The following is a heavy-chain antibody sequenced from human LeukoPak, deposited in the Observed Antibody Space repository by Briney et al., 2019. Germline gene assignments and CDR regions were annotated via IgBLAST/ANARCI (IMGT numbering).Heavy chain of an antibody. CDR2: ISSSSYHI. V-gene: IGHV3-21*01. D-gene: IGHD3-3*01. CDR3: ARDLEGGGYYFDY. CDR1: GFTFATDS. Sequence: GGSLRLSCAASGFTFATDSMNWVRQAPGKGLEWVSSISSSSYHIYYADSVKGRFTISRDNAKNSLYLQMNSLRAEDTAVYYRARDLEGGGYYFDYWGQGTLVTVSS. J-gene: IGHJ4*02.